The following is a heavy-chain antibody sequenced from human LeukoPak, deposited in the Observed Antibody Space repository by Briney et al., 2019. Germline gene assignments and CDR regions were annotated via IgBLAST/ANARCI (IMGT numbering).Heavy chain of an antibody. CDR1: GGSISSYY. J-gene: IGHJ6*02. CDR2: IYYSGST. D-gene: IGHD4-17*01. Sequence: PSETLSLTCTVSGGSISSYYWSWIRQPPGKGLEWIGYIYYSGSTNYNPSLKSRVTISVDTSKNQFSLKLSSATAADTAVYYCARGPRPTAIYYYYGMDVWGQGTTVTVSS. V-gene: IGHV4-59*01. CDR3: ARGPRPTAIYYYYGMDV.